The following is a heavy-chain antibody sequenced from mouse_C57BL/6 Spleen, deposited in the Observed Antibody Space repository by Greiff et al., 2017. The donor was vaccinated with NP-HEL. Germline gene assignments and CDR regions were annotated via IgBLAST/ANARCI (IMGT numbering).Heavy chain of an antibody. V-gene: IGHV1-81*01. Sequence: VQLQQSGAELARPGASVKLSCKASGYTFTSYGISWVKQRTGQGLEWIGEIYPRSGNTYYNEKFKGKATLTADKSSSTAYMELRSLTSEDSAVYFGARYYGSSYDYAMGDWGQGTSVTVSS. J-gene: IGHJ4*01. CDR3: ARYYGSSYDYAMGD. CDR1: GYTFTSYG. CDR2: IYPRSGNT. D-gene: IGHD1-1*01.